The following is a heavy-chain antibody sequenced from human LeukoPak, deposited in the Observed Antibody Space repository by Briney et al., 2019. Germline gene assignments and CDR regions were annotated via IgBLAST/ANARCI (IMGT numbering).Heavy chain of an antibody. J-gene: IGHJ4*02. Sequence: ASVKVSCKASGGTFSSYAISWARQAPGQGLEWMGRIIPIFGTANYAQKFQGRVTITTDESTSTAYMELSSLRSEDTAVYYCARGLIAVAGKFDYWGQGTLVTVSS. CDR3: ARGLIAVAGKFDY. CDR2: IIPIFGTA. D-gene: IGHD6-19*01. V-gene: IGHV1-69*05. CDR1: GGTFSSYA.